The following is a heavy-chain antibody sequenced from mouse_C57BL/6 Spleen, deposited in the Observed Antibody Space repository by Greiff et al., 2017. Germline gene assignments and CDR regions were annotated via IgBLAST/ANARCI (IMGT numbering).Heavy chain of an antibody. J-gene: IGHJ2*01. V-gene: IGHV5-6*01. Sequence: EVKLVESGGDLVKPGGSLKLSCAASGFPFSSYGMSWVRKTPDKRLEWVATISSGGSYTYYPDSVKGRFTISRDNAKNTLYLQMSSLKSEDTAMYYCARGGFSFDYWGQGTTLTVSS. CDR2: ISSGGSYT. CDR1: GFPFSSYG. CDR3: ARGGFSFDY.